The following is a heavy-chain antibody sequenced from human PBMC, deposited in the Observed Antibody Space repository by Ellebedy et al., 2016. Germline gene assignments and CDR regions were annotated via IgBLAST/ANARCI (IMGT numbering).Heavy chain of an antibody. CDR1: GGSISSSSYY. D-gene: IGHD3-10*01. CDR2: IYYSGST. Sequence: SETLSLXXTVSGGSISSSSYYWGWIRQPPGKGLEWIGSIYYSGSTYYNPSLKSRVTISVDTSKNQFSLKLSSVTAADTAVYYCARRASYGSGFYYYYYGMDVWGEGTTVTVSS. CDR3: ARRASYGSGFYYYYYGMDV. V-gene: IGHV4-39*01. J-gene: IGHJ6*04.